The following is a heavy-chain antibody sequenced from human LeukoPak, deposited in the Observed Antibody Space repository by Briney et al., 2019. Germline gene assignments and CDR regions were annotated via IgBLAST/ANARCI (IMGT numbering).Heavy chain of an antibody. D-gene: IGHD3-22*01. Sequence: GGSLRLSCEASGFTFSSYAMHWVRQAPGKGLEWVAVISYDGSNKYYADSVKGRFTISRDNSKNTLYLQMNSLRAEDTAVYYCARATIPEYYYDSSGYHPPDYFDYWGQGTLVTVSS. CDR2: ISYDGSNK. CDR3: ARATIPEYYYDSSGYHPPDYFDY. J-gene: IGHJ4*02. CDR1: GFTFSSYA. V-gene: IGHV3-30-3*01.